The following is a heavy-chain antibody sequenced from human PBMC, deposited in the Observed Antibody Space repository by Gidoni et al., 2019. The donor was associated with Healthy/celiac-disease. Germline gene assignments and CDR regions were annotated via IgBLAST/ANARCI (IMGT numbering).Heavy chain of an antibody. V-gene: IGHV3-33*01. J-gene: IGHJ4*02. Sequence: QVQLVESGGGVVQPGRSLRLSCAASGFTFSSYGMHWVRQAPGKGLEWVAVIWYDGSNKYYADSVKGRFTISRDNSKNTLYLQMNSLRAEDTAVYYCARDLEYSSSSVDYWGQGTLVTVSS. CDR3: ARDLEYSSSSVDY. D-gene: IGHD6-6*01. CDR1: GFTFSSYG. CDR2: IWYDGSNK.